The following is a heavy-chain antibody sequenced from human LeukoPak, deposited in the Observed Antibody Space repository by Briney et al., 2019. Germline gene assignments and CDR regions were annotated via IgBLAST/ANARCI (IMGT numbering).Heavy chain of an antibody. Sequence: SETLSLTCTASGGSVSSDNYYWSWIRQPPEKGLEWIGYMYYSGGTKYNPSLKSRVTISVETSKNQFSLKLSSVTAADTAVYYCARENSNSWYLDYWGQGTLVTVSS. D-gene: IGHD6-13*01. V-gene: IGHV4-61*01. CDR1: GGSVSSDNYY. CDR3: ARENSNSWYLDY. CDR2: MYYSGGT. J-gene: IGHJ4*02.